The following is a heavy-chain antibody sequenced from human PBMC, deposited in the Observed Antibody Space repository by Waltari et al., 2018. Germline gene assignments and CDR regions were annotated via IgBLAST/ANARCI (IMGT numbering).Heavy chain of an antibody. CDR1: GGSIRSGPYY. CDR3: ARHGGESYGYLWVDP. Sequence: QLQLQESGPGLVKPSETLSLTCTVSGGSIRSGPYYWGWLRPPPEKGLEWIGSFHHGGNTFYNPSLKNLVTISVDRSSNQLSLKLYSLTAADTAVYYCARHGGESYGYLWVDPWGQGTLVTVSS. D-gene: IGHD5-18*01. CDR2: FHHGGNT. J-gene: IGHJ5*02. V-gene: IGHV4-39*01.